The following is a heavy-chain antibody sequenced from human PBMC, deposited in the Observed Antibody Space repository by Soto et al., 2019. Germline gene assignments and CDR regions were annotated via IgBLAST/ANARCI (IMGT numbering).Heavy chain of an antibody. J-gene: IGHJ4*02. CDR1: GGSISNYD. V-gene: IGHV4-59*12. CDR3: ARGHYGDLYFDY. CDR2: INHSGST. D-gene: IGHD4-17*01. Sequence: SETLSLRYSVSGGSISNYDGSWIRQPPGKGLEWIGYINHSGSTNYNPSLKSRVTISVDTSKNQFSLKLSSVTAADTAVYYCARGHYGDLYFDYWGQGTLVTGSS.